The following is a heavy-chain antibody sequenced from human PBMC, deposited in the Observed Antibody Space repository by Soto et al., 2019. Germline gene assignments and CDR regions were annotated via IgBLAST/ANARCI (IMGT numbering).Heavy chain of an antibody. J-gene: IGHJ6*02. CDR2: ISSSSSYI. D-gene: IGHD7-27*01. V-gene: IGHV3-21*01. CDR1: GFTFSSYS. Sequence: PGGSLRLSCAASGFTFSSYSMNWVRQAPWKGLEWVSSISSSSSYIYYADSVKGRFTISRDNAKNSLYLQMNSLRAEDTAVYYCARAGTGDPPHYYYGMDVWGQGTTVTVSS. CDR3: ARAGTGDPPHYYYGMDV.